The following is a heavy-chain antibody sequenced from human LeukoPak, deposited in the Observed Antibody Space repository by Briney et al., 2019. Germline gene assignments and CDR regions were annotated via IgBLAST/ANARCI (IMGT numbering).Heavy chain of an antibody. CDR1: GFTFSSYA. V-gene: IGHV3-64*01. J-gene: IGHJ4*02. CDR2: ISSNGGST. CDR3: ARAGVEMATILGY. Sequence: GGSLRLSCAASGFTFSSYAMHWVRQAPGKGLEYVSAISSNGGSTYYANSVKGRFTISRDNSKNTLYLQMGSLRAEDMAVYYCARAGVEMATILGYWGQGTLVTVSS. D-gene: IGHD5-24*01.